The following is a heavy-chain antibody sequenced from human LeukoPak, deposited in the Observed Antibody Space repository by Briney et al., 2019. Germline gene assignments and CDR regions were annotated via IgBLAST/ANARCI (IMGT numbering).Heavy chain of an antibody. J-gene: IGHJ4*02. CDR3: AREAYHYVWGSYRSTGLDY. CDR1: GFTFSTYW. CDR2: IKQDGSEK. Sequence: GGSLRLSCKASGFTFSTYWMSWVRQAPGKGLEWVANIKQDGSEKNYVDSVKGRFTISRDNAKSTLYLQMNSLRAEDTAVYYCAREAYHYVWGSYRSTGLDYWGQGPLVSVSS. D-gene: IGHD3-16*02. V-gene: IGHV3-7*01.